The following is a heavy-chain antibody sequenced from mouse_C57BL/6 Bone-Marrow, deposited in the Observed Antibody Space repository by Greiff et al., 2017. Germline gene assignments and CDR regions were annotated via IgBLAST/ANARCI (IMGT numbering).Heavy chain of an antibody. CDR3: ARRDVRGDYYAMDY. CDR1: GYTFTSYW. CDR2: IYPSDSET. Sequence: QVQLQQPGAELVRPGSSVKLSCKASGYTFTSYWMDWVKQRPGQGLEWIGNIYPSDSETHYNQKFKDKATLTVDKSSSTAYMQLSSLPSEDAAVYYCARRDVRGDYYAMDYWGQGTSVTVSS. V-gene: IGHV1-61*01. J-gene: IGHJ4*01.